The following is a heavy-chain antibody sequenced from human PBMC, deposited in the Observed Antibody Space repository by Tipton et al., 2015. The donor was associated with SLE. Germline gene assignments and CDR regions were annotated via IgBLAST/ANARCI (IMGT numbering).Heavy chain of an antibody. D-gene: IGHD1-26*01. Sequence: TLSLTCTVSGGSISSSSYYWGWIRQPPGKGLEWIGYIYYSGSTYYNPSLKSRVTISVDTSKNQFSLKLSSVTAADTAVYYCARGMGWNYYYMDVWGKGTTVTVSS. J-gene: IGHJ6*03. CDR1: GGSISSSSYY. CDR2: IYYSGST. CDR3: ARGMGWNYYYMDV. V-gene: IGHV4-31*03.